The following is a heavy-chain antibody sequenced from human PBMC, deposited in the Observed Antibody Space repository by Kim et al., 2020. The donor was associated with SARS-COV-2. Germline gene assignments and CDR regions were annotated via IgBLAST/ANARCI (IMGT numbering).Heavy chain of an antibody. V-gene: IGHV3-30*02. Sequence: DSGKGRFNISRDNAKNTLYLQMKSLRAEDTAVYYCAKDFSRWHADSAFDSWVQGTMVTVSS. CDR3: AKDFSRWHADSAFDS. J-gene: IGHJ3*02. D-gene: IGHD3-22*01.